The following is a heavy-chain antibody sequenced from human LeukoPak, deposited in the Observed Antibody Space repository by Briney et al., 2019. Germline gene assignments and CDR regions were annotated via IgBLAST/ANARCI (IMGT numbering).Heavy chain of an antibody. J-gene: IGHJ5*02. CDR2: IYYSGST. V-gene: IGHV4-30-4*01. Sequence: PSETLSLTCTVSGGSISSGDHYWSWIRQPPGKGLEWIGYIYYSGSTYYNPSLKSRVTISVDTSKNQFSLKLSSVTAADTAVYYCARVLSVDTADMFDPWGQGTLVTVSS. CDR1: GGSISSGDHY. CDR3: ARVLSVDTADMFDP. D-gene: IGHD5-18*01.